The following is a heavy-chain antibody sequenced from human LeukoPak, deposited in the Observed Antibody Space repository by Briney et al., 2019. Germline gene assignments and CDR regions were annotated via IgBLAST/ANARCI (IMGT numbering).Heavy chain of an antibody. Sequence: PSETLSLTCTVSGGSLSSSSYYWGWIRQPPGKGLEWIGSIYHSGSTYYNPSLKSRVTISVDTSKNQFSLKVTSVTAADTAVYYCVRHGGGYCSGGSCYVDCWGQGTLVTVSS. J-gene: IGHJ4*02. CDR1: GGSLSSSSYY. CDR2: IYHSGST. V-gene: IGHV4-39*01. D-gene: IGHD2-15*01. CDR3: VRHGGGYCSGGSCYVDC.